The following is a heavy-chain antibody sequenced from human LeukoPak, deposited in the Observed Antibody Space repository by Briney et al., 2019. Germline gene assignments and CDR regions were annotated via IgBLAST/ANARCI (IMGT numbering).Heavy chain of an antibody. D-gene: IGHD6-19*01. J-gene: IGHJ6*03. CDR3: ARDVADYYYYYMDV. V-gene: IGHV4-59*01. CDR2: IYYSGST. CDR1: GGSISSYY. Sequence: PSETLSLTCTVSGGSISSYYWSWIRQPPGKGLEWIGYIYYSGSTNYNPSLKSRVTISVDTSKNQFSLKLSSGTAAETAVYYCARDVADYYYYYMDVWGKGTTVTVSS.